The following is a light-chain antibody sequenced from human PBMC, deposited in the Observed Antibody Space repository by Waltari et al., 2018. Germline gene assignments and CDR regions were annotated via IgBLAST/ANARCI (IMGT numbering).Light chain of an antibody. CDR1: QSVSTN. CDR3: LKRSKWPQT. J-gene: IGKJ1*01. Sequence: EIVMTQSPATLSLSPGERATLSCRANQSVSTNLAWYQQKPGQAPRLLIYDASTRATGIPDRFSGSGSGTDFTLIITSLEPEDVAMYYCLKRSKWPQTFGQGTKVEIK. V-gene: IGKV3-15*01. CDR2: DAS.